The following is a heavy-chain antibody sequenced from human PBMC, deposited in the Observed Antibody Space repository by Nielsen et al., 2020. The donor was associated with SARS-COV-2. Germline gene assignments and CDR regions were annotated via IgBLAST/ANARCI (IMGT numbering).Heavy chain of an antibody. CDR1: GFTFSSCS. J-gene: IGHJ3*02. V-gene: IGHV3-21*01. Sequence: GGSLRLSCAASGFTFSSCSMNWVRQAPGKGLEWVSSISSSSSYIYYADSVKGRFTISRDNAKNSLYLQMNSLRAEDTAVYYCAISGYAHDAFDIWGQGTMVTVSS. D-gene: IGHD5-12*01. CDR3: AISGYAHDAFDI. CDR2: ISSSSSYI.